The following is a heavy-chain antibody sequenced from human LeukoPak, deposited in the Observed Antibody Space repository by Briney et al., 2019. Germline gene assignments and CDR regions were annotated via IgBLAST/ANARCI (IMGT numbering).Heavy chain of an antibody. D-gene: IGHD3-16*02. CDR2: ISSSGSYI. CDR3: ARASDHDWGSYRWDAFDI. CDR1: TLTFSSYT. Sequence: GGSLRLSCAASTLTFSSYTMNWVRQAPGTGLEWVSSISSSGSYIYYADSLKGRFTVPRDNARKSLYLQMNSLRAEDTAVYYCARASDHDWGSYRWDAFDIWGQGTMVTVSS. J-gene: IGHJ3*02. V-gene: IGHV3-21*01.